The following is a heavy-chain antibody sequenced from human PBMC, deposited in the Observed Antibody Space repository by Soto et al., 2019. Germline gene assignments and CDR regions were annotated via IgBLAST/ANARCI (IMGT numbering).Heavy chain of an antibody. V-gene: IGHV3-74*01. CDR1: GVTSTSYW. CDR3: ARDWYYYDTSDHFSADAFDI. CDR2: ISNDGTST. D-gene: IGHD3-22*01. Sequence: PFGSLRLSCGAAGVTSTSYWMHWVRQAPGKGLVWVSRISNDGTSTNYADSVKGRFTISRDNAKNTVYLEMNSLRAEDTAVYYCARDWYYYDTSDHFSADAFDIWGQGTTVTVSS. J-gene: IGHJ3*02.